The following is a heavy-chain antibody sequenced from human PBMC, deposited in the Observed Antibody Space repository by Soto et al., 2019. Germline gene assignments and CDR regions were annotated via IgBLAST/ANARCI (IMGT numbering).Heavy chain of an antibody. Sequence: EVQLVESGGGLVQPGGSLRLSCAASGFTFSSHWMHWVRQAPGKGLVWVSRINRDGSNTSYADSVKGRSTISRDNAKNTLYLAMHSLRAEDTAVYYCARDNYDFWSGVFYYYIDVWGKGTTVTVSS. D-gene: IGHD3-3*01. J-gene: IGHJ6*03. CDR3: ARDNYDFWSGVFYYYIDV. CDR1: GFTFSSHW. CDR2: INRDGSNT. V-gene: IGHV3-74*01.